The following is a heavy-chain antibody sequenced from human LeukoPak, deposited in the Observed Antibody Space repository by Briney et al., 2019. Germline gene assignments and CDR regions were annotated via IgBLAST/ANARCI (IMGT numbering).Heavy chain of an antibody. Sequence: SETLSLTCAVYGGSFSGYYWSWIRQPPGKGLEWIGEINHNGSTNYNPSLKSRVTISVDTSKNQFSLKLSSVTAADTAVYYCARRGGYYYGSGSYRNWFDPWGQGTLVTVSS. CDR1: GGSFSGYY. J-gene: IGHJ5*02. D-gene: IGHD3-10*01. CDR3: ARRGGYYYGSGSYRNWFDP. V-gene: IGHV4-34*01. CDR2: INHNGST.